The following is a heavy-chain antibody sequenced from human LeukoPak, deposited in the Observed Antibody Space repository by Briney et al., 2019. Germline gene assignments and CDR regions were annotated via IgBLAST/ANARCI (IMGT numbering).Heavy chain of an antibody. Sequence: SVKVSCKASGGTCSSYAISWVRQAPGQGLEWMGGIIPIFGTANYAQKFQGRVTITADESTSTAYMELSSLRSEDTAVYYCASGTGSGNPFDYWGQGTLVTVSS. CDR1: GGTCSSYA. CDR3: ASGTGSGNPFDY. V-gene: IGHV1-69*13. D-gene: IGHD3-10*01. J-gene: IGHJ4*02. CDR2: IIPIFGTA.